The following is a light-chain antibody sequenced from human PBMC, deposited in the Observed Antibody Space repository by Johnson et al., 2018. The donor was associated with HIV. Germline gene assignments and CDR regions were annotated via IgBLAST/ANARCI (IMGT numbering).Light chain of an antibody. V-gene: IGLV1-51*01. J-gene: IGLJ1*01. Sequence: QSVLTQPPSVSAAPGQKVTISCSGSNSNIGNNYVSWYQQLPGTAPKLLIYDNNKRPSGIPDRFSGSKSGTSATLGITGLQTGDEADYYCGTWDSSLNVFGTGTKVTVL. CDR3: GTWDSSLNV. CDR2: DNN. CDR1: NSNIGNNY.